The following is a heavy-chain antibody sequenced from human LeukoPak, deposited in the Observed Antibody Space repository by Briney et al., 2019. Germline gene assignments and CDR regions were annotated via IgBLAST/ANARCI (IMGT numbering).Heavy chain of an antibody. CDR3: AREPYDTAAEPVDYGMDV. J-gene: IGHJ6*02. Sequence: GASVKVSCKASGYTFTSYDINWVRQATGQGLEWMGWMNPNSGNTGYAQKFQGRVTMTRNTSISTAYMELSSLRSEDTAVYYCAREPYDTAAEPVDYGMDVWGQGTTVTVSS. V-gene: IGHV1-8*01. D-gene: IGHD3-9*01. CDR1: GYTFTSYD. CDR2: MNPNSGNT.